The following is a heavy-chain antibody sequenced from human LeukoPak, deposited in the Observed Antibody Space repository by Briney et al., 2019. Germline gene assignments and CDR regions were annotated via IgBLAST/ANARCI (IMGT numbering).Heavy chain of an antibody. V-gene: IGHV3-74*01. CDR3: VRFWSAYYSYFDY. Sequence: GGSLRLSCAASGFIFSSYWMHWVRQAPGKGLVWVSRISSDGSTTTYADSVQGRFTISRDNAKNTLYLQMNSLRAVDTAVYYCVRFWSAYYSYFDYRGQGALVTVSS. J-gene: IGHJ4*02. CDR2: ISSDGSTT. D-gene: IGHD3-3*01. CDR1: GFIFSSYW.